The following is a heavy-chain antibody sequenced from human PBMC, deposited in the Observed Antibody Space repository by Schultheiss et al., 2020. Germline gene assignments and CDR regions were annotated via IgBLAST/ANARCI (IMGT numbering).Heavy chain of an antibody. J-gene: IGHJ6*02. CDR3: ARDVGVDTYYDFWSGGYYYYGMDV. CDR1: GFTFSSYG. V-gene: IGHV3-30*03. D-gene: IGHD3-3*01. CDR2: ISYDGSNK. Sequence: GGSLRLSCAASGFTFSSYGMHWVRQAPGKGLEWVAVISYDGSNKYYADSVKGRFTISRDNSKNTLYLQMNSLRAEDTAVYYCARDVGVDTYYDFWSGGYYYYGMDVWGQGTTVTVSS.